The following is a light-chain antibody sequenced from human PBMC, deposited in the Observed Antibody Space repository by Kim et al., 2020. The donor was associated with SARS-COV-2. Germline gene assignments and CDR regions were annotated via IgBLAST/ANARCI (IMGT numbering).Light chain of an antibody. V-gene: IGLV1-47*01. CDR3: AAWDDSLSVPYV. Sequence: ELTQPPSAPGTPGQRVTISCSGSSSNIGSNSVYWYQQLPGTAPKLLIYRNNQRPSGVPDRFSGSKSGTSASLAISGLRSEDEADYYCAAWDDSLSVPYVFGTGTKVTVL. J-gene: IGLJ1*01. CDR2: RNN. CDR1: SSNIGSNS.